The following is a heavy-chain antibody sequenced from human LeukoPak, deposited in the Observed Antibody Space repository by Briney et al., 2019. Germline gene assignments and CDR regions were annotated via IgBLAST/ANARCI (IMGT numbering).Heavy chain of an antibody. CDR2: INHSGST. Sequence: SETLSLTCAVYGGSFSGYYWSWIRQPPGKGLEWIGEINHSGSTNYNPSLKSRVTISVDTSKNQFSLKLRSVTAADTAVYYCARHSSGYSSGQVDYWGQGTLVTVSS. V-gene: IGHV4-34*01. CDR3: ARHSSGYSSGQVDY. J-gene: IGHJ4*02. D-gene: IGHD6-19*01. CDR1: GGSFSGYY.